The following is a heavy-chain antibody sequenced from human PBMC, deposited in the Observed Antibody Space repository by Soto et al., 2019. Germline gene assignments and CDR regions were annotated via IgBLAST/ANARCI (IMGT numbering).Heavy chain of an antibody. Sequence: QVQLVQSGAEVKKPGSSVKVSCKASGGTFSSYAISWVRQAPGQGLEWMGGIIPIFGTANYAQKFQGRVTITADESTSTAYMELSSLRSEDTAVYYCAREGKPGIAAAEDWFDPWGQGTLVTVSS. J-gene: IGHJ5*02. D-gene: IGHD6-13*01. V-gene: IGHV1-69*01. CDR3: AREGKPGIAAAEDWFDP. CDR1: GGTFSSYA. CDR2: IIPIFGTA.